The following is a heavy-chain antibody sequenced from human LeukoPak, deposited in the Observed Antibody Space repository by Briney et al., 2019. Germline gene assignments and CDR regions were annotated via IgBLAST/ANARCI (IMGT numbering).Heavy chain of an antibody. D-gene: IGHD6-19*01. J-gene: IGHJ4*02. CDR3: ARDEQWLAAFDY. CDR2: IIPILGIA. Sequence: SVKVSCKASGYTFTSYYMHWVRQAPGQGLEWMGRIIPILGIANYAQRFQGRVTITADKSTSTAYMELSSLRSEDTAVYYCARDEQWLAAFDYWGQGTLVTVSS. CDR1: GYTFTSYY. V-gene: IGHV1-69*04.